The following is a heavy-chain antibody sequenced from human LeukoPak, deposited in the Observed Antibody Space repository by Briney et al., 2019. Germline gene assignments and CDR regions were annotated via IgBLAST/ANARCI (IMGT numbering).Heavy chain of an antibody. Sequence: PSKTLSLTRAVYGGSFSGYYWSWIRQPPGKGLEWIGEINHSGSTNYNPSLKSRVTISVDTSKNQFSLKLSSVTAADTAVYYCARGLRDDYWGQGTLVTVSS. D-gene: IGHD3-16*01. V-gene: IGHV4-34*01. CDR1: GGSFSGYY. CDR2: INHSGST. J-gene: IGHJ4*02. CDR3: ARGLRDDY.